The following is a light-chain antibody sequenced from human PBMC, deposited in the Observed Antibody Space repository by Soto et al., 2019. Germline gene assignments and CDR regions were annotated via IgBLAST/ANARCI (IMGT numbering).Light chain of an antibody. V-gene: IGKV1-16*01. J-gene: IGKJ4*01. CDR2: AAS. CDR3: QQYNAYPLS. Sequence: HVTQSPSSLSSSVGYIGTFICRASQDISKFLAWFQQKAGKAPKSLIYAASTLQSGVPSRFSGSGSGTDFSLTISSLQPEDFATYYCQQYNAYPLSFGGGTKVDIK. CDR1: QDISKF.